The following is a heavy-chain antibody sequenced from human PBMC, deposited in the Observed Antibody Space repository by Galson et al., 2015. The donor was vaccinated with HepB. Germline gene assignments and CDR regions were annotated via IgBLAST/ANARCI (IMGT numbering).Heavy chain of an antibody. CDR1: GFTFSSYE. J-gene: IGHJ2*01. CDR3: ARDSAVYWYFDL. CDR2: ISSSGNTI. Sequence: LRLSCAASGFTFSSYEMNWVRQAPGKGLEWVSYISSSGNTIFYADSLKGRFTISRDNAKNSLYLQMHSLKTEDTAVYFCARDSAVYWYFDLWGRGTLVTVSS. V-gene: IGHV3-48*03.